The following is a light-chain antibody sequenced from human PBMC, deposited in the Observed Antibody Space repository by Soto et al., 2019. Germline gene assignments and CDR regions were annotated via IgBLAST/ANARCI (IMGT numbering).Light chain of an antibody. CDR3: QQHADWPLT. V-gene: IGKV3-11*01. Sequence: EIVLTQSPATLSLSPGDRATLSCRASRSVGNNLAWYQKKPGQAPGLLIYAASTRATGIPARFSGSGSGTDFTLTISSLEPEDFAVYYCQQHADWPLTFGVGTKVEIK. CDR2: AAS. J-gene: IGKJ4*01. CDR1: RSVGNN.